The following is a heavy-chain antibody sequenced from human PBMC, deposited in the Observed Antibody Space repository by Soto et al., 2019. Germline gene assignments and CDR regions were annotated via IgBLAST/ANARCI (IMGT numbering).Heavy chain of an antibody. CDR1: GGTFGSRG. V-gene: IGHV1-69*13. CDR2: FIAMLGTP. Sequence: SVKVSCKASGGTFGSRGIAWVRQAPGQGLEWMGGFIAMLGTPTYAKKVQGRATITADESLTSSYLELRSLRSEDTAMYFCARGAMANYDYWGQGTVVTVSS. CDR3: ARGAMANYDY. D-gene: IGHD5-18*01. J-gene: IGHJ4*02.